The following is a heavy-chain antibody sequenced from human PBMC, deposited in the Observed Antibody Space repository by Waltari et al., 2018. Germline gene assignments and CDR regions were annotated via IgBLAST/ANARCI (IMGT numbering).Heavy chain of an antibody. V-gene: IGHV3-33*03. D-gene: IGHD3-16*01. J-gene: IGHJ4*02. Sequence: QDQLVESGGGVVQPGRSLRLSCGPSGFTFSNYGMHWVRQAPGKGLEWVAVISYDGSKRFYADAVKGRFTISRDNSKNILYLQMNSLRADDTAMYYCVGGQMGDFWGQGTLVTVSS. CDR1: GFTFSNYG. CDR2: ISYDGSKR. CDR3: VGGQMGDF.